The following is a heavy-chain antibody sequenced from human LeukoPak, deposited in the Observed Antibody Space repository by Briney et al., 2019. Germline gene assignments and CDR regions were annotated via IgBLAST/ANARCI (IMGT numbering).Heavy chain of an antibody. CDR2: IYTSGST. CDR1: GDSISSYY. J-gene: IGHJ5*02. V-gene: IGHV4-4*07. D-gene: IGHD2-15*01. Sequence: PSETLSLTCTVFGDSISSYYWSWIRQPAGKGLEWIGRIYTSGSTNYNPSLKSRVTMSVDTSKNQFSLRLSSVTAADTAVYYCAREPVVVAATPWFDPWGQGALVTVSS. CDR3: AREPVVVAATPWFDP.